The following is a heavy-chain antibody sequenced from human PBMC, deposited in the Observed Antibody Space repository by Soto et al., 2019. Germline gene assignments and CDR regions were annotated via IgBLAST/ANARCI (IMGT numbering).Heavy chain of an antibody. CDR3: ARRSYCSGGSCHDY. Sequence: SETLSLTCTVSGGSISSGDYYWSWIRQPPGKGLEWIGYIYYSGSTYYNPSLKSRVTISVDTSRNQFSLKLSSVTAADTAVYYCARRSYCSGGSCHDYWGQGTLVTVSS. V-gene: IGHV4-30-4*01. CDR2: IYYSGST. D-gene: IGHD2-15*01. CDR1: GGSISSGDYY. J-gene: IGHJ4*02.